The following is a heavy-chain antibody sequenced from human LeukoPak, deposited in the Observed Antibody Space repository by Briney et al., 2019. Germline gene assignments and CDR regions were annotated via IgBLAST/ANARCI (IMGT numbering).Heavy chain of an antibody. CDR2: IYLDGRA. J-gene: IGHJ4*02. D-gene: IGHD5-24*01. CDR3: ARDAETSLAN. V-gene: IGHV3-66*01. Sequence: PGGSLRLSCAASGFAVSSKYMNWVRQAPGKGLEWVTVIYLDGRADYAVSVKGRFTISSDNSKNTVYLQMNSLKDEDTAVYYCARDAETSLANWGQGTLVTVSP. CDR1: GFAVSSKY.